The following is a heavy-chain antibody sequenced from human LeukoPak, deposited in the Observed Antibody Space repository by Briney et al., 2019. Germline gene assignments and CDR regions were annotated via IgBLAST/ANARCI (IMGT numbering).Heavy chain of an antibody. D-gene: IGHD3-10*01. CDR2: IYYSGST. V-gene: IGHV4-59*08. J-gene: IGHJ1*01. CDR1: VGSISRYY. CDR3: ARQTGYFRY. Sequence: PSETLSLTCTVSVGSISRYYWSWIRQPPGKGLEWIGYIYYSGSTNYNPSLKSRVTISVDTSKNQFSLKLNSVTAADTAVYYCARQTGYFRYWGQGTLVAVSS.